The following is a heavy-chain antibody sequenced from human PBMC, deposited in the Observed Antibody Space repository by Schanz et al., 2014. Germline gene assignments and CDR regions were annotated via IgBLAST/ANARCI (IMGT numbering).Heavy chain of an antibody. J-gene: IGHJ6*02. CDR3: AKGMGYCSGGACDGYYHYGLDV. V-gene: IGHV3-23*01. CDR2: ISHSGGSK. CDR1: GFTFSSYA. Sequence: EGQLLESGGGLIQPGGSLRLSCAASGFTFSSYAMSWVRQAPGKGLEWVSGISHSGGSKYYADSVKGRFTISRDNSENTLYLQMNSLRDDDTAVFYCAKGMGYCSGGACDGYYHYGLDVWGQGTTVTVSS. D-gene: IGHD2-15*01.